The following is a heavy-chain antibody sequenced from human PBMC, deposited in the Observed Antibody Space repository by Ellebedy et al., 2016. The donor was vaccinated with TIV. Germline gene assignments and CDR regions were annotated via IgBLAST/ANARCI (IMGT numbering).Heavy chain of an antibody. J-gene: IGHJ4*02. Sequence: AASVKVSCKASGYTFTSYAMNWVRQAPGQGLEWMGWINTNTGNPTYAQGFTGRFVFSLDTSVSTAYLQISSLKAEDTAVYYCATTDFWSGYWGGFRMLDWGQGTLVTVSS. D-gene: IGHD3-3*01. CDR2: INTNTGNP. CDR1: GYTFTSYA. CDR3: ATTDFWSGYWGGFRMLD. V-gene: IGHV7-4-1*02.